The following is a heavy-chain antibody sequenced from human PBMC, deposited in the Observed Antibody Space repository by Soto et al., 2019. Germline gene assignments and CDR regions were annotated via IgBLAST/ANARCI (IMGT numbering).Heavy chain of an antibody. CDR3: AKGTLFVEESWIDS. CDR1: GFKLDDYA. Sequence: GGSLRLSCAASGFKLDDYAMHWVRQAPGNGLEWVSGADWNSGSIGYADSVKSRFTISRDNARNSLFLLMNSLRPEDTAFYYCAKGTLFVEESWIDSWGQGALVPVSS. J-gene: IGHJ4*02. D-gene: IGHD3-3*01. CDR2: ADWNSGSI. V-gene: IGHV3-9*01.